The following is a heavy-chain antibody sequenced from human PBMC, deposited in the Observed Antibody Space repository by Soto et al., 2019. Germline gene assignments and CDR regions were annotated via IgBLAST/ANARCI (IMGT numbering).Heavy chain of an antibody. CDR2: IYYSVST. D-gene: IGHD6-6*01. CDR3: AREGSSSANDAFDI. CDR1: GGSISSHY. J-gene: IGHJ3*02. Sequence: NPSETLSLTCTVSGGSISSHYWSWIGLPPGKGLEWIGYIYYSVSTNYNPSLKSRVIISVDTSKNQFSLKLSSVTAADTAVYYCAREGSSSANDAFDIWGRGTRVTVSS. V-gene: IGHV4-59*11.